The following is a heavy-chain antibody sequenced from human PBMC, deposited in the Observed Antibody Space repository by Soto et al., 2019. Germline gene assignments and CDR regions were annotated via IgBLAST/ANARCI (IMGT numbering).Heavy chain of an antibody. J-gene: IGHJ5*02. Sequence: SQTLSLTCAISGDSVSSNSAAWNWIRQSPSRGLEWLGRTYYRSKWYNDYAVSVKSRITINPDTSKSQFSLQLNSVTPEDTAVYYCARTSGTARSEWFDPWGQGTLVTVSS. CDR2: TYYRSKWYN. CDR1: GDSVSSNSAA. V-gene: IGHV6-1*01. D-gene: IGHD6-13*01. CDR3: ARTSGTARSEWFDP.